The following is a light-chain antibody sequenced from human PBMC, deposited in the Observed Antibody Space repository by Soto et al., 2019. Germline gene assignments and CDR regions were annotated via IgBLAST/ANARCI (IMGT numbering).Light chain of an antibody. CDR1: QSISSW. CDR3: QHTFNSPPWT. V-gene: IGKV1-5*01. CDR2: DAS. Sequence: GDRVTITCRASQSISSWLAWYQQKPGKAPKLLIYDASSLQSGVPSRFSGSGSGTDFTLTINSLQPEDFASYFCQHTFNSPPWTFGQGTKVDIK. J-gene: IGKJ1*01.